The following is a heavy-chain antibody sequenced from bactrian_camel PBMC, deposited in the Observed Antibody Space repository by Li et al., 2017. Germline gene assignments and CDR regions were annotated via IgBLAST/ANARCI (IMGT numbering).Heavy chain of an antibody. CDR2: IKSDGST. V-gene: IGHV3S55*01. Sequence: QVQLVESGGGSVQAGGSLRLSCAGSVCTYGNCRMAWYRQAPGKEREQVSTIKSDGSTYYANSVKGRFTVSRDNSKNTVWLQMNSLKSEDTALYYCVTDDERDYSGGYYFNYWGQGTQVTVS. CDR1: VCTYGNCR. J-gene: IGHJ4*01. CDR3: VTDDERDYSGGYYFNY. D-gene: IGHD2*01.